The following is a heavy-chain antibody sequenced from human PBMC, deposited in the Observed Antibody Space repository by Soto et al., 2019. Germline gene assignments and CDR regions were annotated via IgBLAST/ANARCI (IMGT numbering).Heavy chain of an antibody. CDR2: FDPEDGET. CDR3: ATDGGESFWFDP. J-gene: IGHJ5*02. V-gene: IGHV1-24*01. CDR1: GYTLTELS. Sequence: QVQLVQSGAEVKKPGASVKVSCKVSGYTLTELSMHWVRQAPGKGLEWMGGFDPEDGETIYAQKFQGRVTMTEDTSTDTAYMELSSLTSEDTAVFYCATDGGESFWFDPWGQGTLVTVSS. D-gene: IGHD3-10*01.